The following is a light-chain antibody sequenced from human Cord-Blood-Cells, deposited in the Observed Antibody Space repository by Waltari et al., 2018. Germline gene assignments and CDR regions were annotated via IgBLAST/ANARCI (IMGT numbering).Light chain of an antibody. CDR3: QQYDSYPLT. V-gene: IGKV1-5*03. Sequence: DIQMTQSPSTLSASLGDSVTITCRASHSISIWLAWYQQKPGKAPKLLPYKASSLESGVPTRFSGGGSGTEFTLTISSLQPDDFATYYCQQYDSYPLTFGGGTKVEIK. CDR1: HSISIW. CDR2: KAS. J-gene: IGKJ4*01.